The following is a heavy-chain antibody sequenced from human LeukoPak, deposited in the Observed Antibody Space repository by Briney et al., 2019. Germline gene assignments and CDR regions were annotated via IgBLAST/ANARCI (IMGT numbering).Heavy chain of an antibody. CDR1: GYTFTGYY. CDR3: ARKATYASGFFDY. D-gene: IGHD3-10*01. Sequence: GASVKVSCKASGYTFTGYYIHWVRRAPGQGLEWMGWINPNSGGTSLAQSFQGRVTMTRDTSISTAFMDLSRLRSDDTAVYYCARKATYASGFFDYWGQGTLVTVSS. V-gene: IGHV1-2*02. J-gene: IGHJ4*02. CDR2: INPNSGGT.